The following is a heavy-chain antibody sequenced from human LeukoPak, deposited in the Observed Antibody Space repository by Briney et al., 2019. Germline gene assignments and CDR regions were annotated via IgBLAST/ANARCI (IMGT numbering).Heavy chain of an antibody. CDR1: GFTFDDYT. D-gene: IGHD3-22*01. CDR3: ATGDSSGYYSTAGGFDY. V-gene: IGHV3-43*01. CDR2: ISWDGGST. Sequence: GRSLRLSCAASGFTFDDYTMHWVRQAPGKGLEWVSLISWDGGSTYYADSVKGRFTISRDNSKNSLYLQMNSLRTEDTALYYCATGDSSGYYSTAGGFDYWGQGTLVTVSS. J-gene: IGHJ4*02.